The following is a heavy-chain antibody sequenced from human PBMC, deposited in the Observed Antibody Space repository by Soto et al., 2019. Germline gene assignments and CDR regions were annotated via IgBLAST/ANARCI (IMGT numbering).Heavy chain of an antibody. D-gene: IGHD3-22*01. CDR2: IIPIFGTA. J-gene: IGHJ4*02. Sequence: ASVKVSCKASGGTFSSYAISWVRQAPGQGLEWMGGIIPIFGTANYAQKFQGRVTITADKSTSTAYMELSSLRSEDTAVYYCARANYYDSSGYYYYFDYWGQGTLATVST. CDR3: ARANYYDSSGYYYYFDY. V-gene: IGHV1-69*06. CDR1: GGTFSSYA.